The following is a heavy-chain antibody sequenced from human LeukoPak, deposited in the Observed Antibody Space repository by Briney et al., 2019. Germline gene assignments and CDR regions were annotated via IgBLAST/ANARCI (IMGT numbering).Heavy chain of an antibody. CDR1: GFTFSAYT. CDR3: ARNQQLGGHSYYYYGMDV. Sequence: GGSLRLSCTTSGFTFSAYTMHWVRQTPGKGLEWVAVISFDGNYKYYSDSVKGRFTISRDNSKNTLYLQMNSLRADDTAIYYCARNQQLGGHSYYYYGMDVWGQGTTVTVSS. J-gene: IGHJ6*02. CDR2: ISFDGNYK. D-gene: IGHD3-16*01. V-gene: IGHV3-30-3*01.